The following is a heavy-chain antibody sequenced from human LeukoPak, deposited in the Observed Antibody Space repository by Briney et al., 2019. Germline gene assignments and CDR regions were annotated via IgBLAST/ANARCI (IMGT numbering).Heavy chain of an antibody. V-gene: IGHV3-11*04. J-gene: IGHJ6*03. CDR3: ARGRYSYVYYMDV. CDR2: ISSSGSTI. Sequence: GGSLRLSCAASAFTFSDYYMSWIRQAPAKGLEWVSYISSSGSTIYYADSVKGRFTISRDNAKNSLYLQMNSLRVEDTAVYYRARGRYSYVYYMDVWGKGTTVTVSS. CDR1: AFTFSDYY. D-gene: IGHD5-18*01.